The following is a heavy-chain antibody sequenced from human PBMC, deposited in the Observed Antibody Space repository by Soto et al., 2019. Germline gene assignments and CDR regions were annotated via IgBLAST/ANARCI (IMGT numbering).Heavy chain of an antibody. CDR3: ARTWGSGGPFDY. J-gene: IGHJ4*02. V-gene: IGHV4-30-4*01. CDR2: IYYSAST. CDR1: GGSISSGDYY. D-gene: IGHD3-16*01. Sequence: SETLSLTCSVSGGSISSGDYYWSWIRQPPGKGLEWIGYIYYSASTYYNPSLKSRVTISVDTSKNQLFLKLNSMTAADTAVYYCARTWGSGGPFDYWGQGTQVTVSS.